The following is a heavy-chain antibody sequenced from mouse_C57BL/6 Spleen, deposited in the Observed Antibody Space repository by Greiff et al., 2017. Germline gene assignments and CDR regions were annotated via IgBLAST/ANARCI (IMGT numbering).Heavy chain of an antibody. CDR3: AIITTVVATDY. J-gene: IGHJ2*01. D-gene: IGHD1-1*01. CDR1: GYTFTDYN. V-gene: IGHV1-22*01. CDR2: INPNNGGT. Sequence: EVQGVESGPELVKPGASVKMSCKASGYTFTDYNMHWVKQSHGKSLEWIGYINPNNGGTSYNQKFKGKATLTVNKSSSTAYMELRSLTSEDSAVYYCAIITTVVATDYWGQGTTLTVSS.